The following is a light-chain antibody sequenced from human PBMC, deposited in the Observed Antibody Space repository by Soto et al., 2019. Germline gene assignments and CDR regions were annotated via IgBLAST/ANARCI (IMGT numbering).Light chain of an antibody. J-gene: IGLJ1*01. V-gene: IGLV2-11*01. Sequence: QSALTQPRSVSGSPGQSVTISCTGTSSDVGGYNYVSWYQQHPGKAPKLMIYDVSKRSSGDPDRFSGSKSGNTASLTISGLQAEDEADYYCCSNAGSYTYVFGTGTKLTLL. CDR2: DVS. CDR3: CSNAGSYTYV. CDR1: SSDVGGYNY.